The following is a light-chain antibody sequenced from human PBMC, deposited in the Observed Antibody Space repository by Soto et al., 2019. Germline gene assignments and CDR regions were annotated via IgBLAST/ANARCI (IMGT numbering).Light chain of an antibody. CDR1: SSDIGGYDY. V-gene: IGLV2-8*01. CDR2: DVF. CDR3: TSYAGSNNVCV. Sequence: QSALTQPPSASGSPGQSVTISCSGTSSDIGGYDYVSWYQQHPGKAPKLIIYDVFKRPSGVPDRFSGSKSVNTASLTVSGLQAEDEADYYCTSYAGSNNVCVFGTGTKLTVL. J-gene: IGLJ1*01.